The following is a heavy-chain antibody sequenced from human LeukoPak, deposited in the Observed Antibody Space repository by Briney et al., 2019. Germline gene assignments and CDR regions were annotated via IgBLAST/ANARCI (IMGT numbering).Heavy chain of an antibody. J-gene: IGHJ4*02. CDR1: GDPISIYH. CDR2: ISYSGET. CDR3: ASAPNENFFDY. V-gene: IGHV4-59*07. Sequence: PSDTLSLTCNVAGDPISIYHWSWIRQPPGKGLEWIGYISYSGETNYNPSLKSRVTISQDTSTNQFTLKLTSVTAADTAIYYCASAPNENFFDYWGQGTMVTVSS.